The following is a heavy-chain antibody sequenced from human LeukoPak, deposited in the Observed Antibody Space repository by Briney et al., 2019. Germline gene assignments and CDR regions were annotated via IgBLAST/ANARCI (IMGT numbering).Heavy chain of an antibody. D-gene: IGHD6-6*01. CDR2: IYPGDSDT. CDR3: ARQYINSSPFDY. J-gene: IGHJ4*02. V-gene: IGHV5-51*01. Sequence: GESLKISCKGSGYSFPNYWIAWVRQMPGKGLEWMGIIYPGDSDTRYSPPFQGQVTFSADKSITTAYLQWSRLQASDTAMYYCARQYINSSPFDYWGQGTLVTVSS. CDR1: GYSFPNYW.